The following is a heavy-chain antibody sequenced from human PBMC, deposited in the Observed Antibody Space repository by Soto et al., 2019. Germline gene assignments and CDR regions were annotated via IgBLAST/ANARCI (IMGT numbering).Heavy chain of an antibody. D-gene: IGHD6-13*01. J-gene: IGHJ6*02. CDR2: IYTSGST. Sequence: PSETLSLTCTVSGGSISSYYWSWIRQPAGKGLEWIGRIYTSGSTNYNPSLKSRVTMSVDTSKNQFSLKLSSVTAADTAVYYCARDWGGSSWEFYYYYGMDVWGQRTTVTVSS. CDR1: GGSISSYY. CDR3: ARDWGGSSWEFYYYYGMDV. V-gene: IGHV4-4*07.